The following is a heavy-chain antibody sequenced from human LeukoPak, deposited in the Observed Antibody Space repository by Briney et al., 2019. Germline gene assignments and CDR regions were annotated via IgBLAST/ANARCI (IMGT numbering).Heavy chain of an antibody. D-gene: IGHD4-17*01. V-gene: IGHV3-30*04. J-gene: IGHJ4*02. CDR2: ISYDGSNK. Sequence: GGSLRLSCAASGFTFSSYAMHWVRQAPGKGQEWVAVISYDGSNKYYADSVKGRFTISRDNSKNTLYLQMNSLRAEDTAVYYCARSYGDYTSLGYWGQGTLVTVSS. CDR1: GFTFSSYA. CDR3: ARSYGDYTSLGY.